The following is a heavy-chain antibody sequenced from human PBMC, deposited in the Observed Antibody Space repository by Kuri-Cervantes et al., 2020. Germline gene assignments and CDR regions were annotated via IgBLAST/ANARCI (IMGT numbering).Heavy chain of an antibody. CDR1: GFTFSSYA. CDR3: AREGSGGRTQVDY. J-gene: IGHJ4*02. D-gene: IGHD2-15*01. V-gene: IGHV3-48*02. CDR2: ISGSGSTI. Sequence: GGSLRLSCAASGFTFSSYAMSWVRQAPGKGLEWVSYISGSGSTIYYADSVKGRFTISRDNAKNTVYLQMNSLRDEDTAVYYCAREGSGGRTQVDYWGQGTLVTVSS.